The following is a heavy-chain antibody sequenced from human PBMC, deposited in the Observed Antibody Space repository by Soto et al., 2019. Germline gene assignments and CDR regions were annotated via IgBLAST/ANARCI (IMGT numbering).Heavy chain of an antibody. Sequence: GGSLRLSCAASGFTFTAYYMTWVRQVPGKGLEWVASINKDGSKQYYVDSVKGRFTISRDNAVNSLYLQMNSLRAGDTALYYCSRENWFQDYWGQGTLVTVSS. D-gene: IGHD3-10*01. J-gene: IGHJ4*02. V-gene: IGHV3-7*03. CDR1: GFTFTAYY. CDR2: INKDGSKQ. CDR3: SRENWFQDY.